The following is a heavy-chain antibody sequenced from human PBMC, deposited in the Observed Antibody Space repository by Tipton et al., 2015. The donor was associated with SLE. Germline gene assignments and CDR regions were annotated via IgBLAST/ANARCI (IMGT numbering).Heavy chain of an antibody. CDR1: GFTFSTYW. D-gene: IGHD1/OR15-1a*01. J-gene: IGHJ3*02. V-gene: IGHV3-53*01. Sequence: SLRLSCEASGFTFSTYWMHWVRQAPGKGLVWVSVIYGGGSTDYAASVKGRFTISRDNSQNTLFLQMNSLRADDTAVYYCAILGTGWNNDAFDIWGQGTMVTVSS. CDR2: IYGGGST. CDR3: AILGTGWNNDAFDI.